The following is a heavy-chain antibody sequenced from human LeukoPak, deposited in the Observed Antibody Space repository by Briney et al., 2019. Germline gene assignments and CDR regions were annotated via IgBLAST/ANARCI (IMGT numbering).Heavy chain of an antibody. J-gene: IGHJ4*02. Sequence: GGSLRLSCAASGFTFSNYAMSWVRQAPGKGLEWVSAISGSGSSTYYADSVKGRFTISRDNAKNSLYLQMNSLRAEDTAVYYCARGGEVATFEYYFDSNGYLDYWGQGTLVTVSS. CDR2: ISGSGSST. CDR1: GFTFSNYA. V-gene: IGHV3-23*01. CDR3: ARGGEVATFEYYFDSNGYLDY. D-gene: IGHD3-22*01.